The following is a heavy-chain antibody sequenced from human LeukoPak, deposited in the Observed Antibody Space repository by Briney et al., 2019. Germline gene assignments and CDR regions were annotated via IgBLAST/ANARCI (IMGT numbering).Heavy chain of an antibody. V-gene: IGHV4-59*12. Sequence: PSETLSLTCTVSGGSISSYYWSWIRQPPGKGLEWIGYIYYSGSTNYNPSLKSRVTISVDTSKNQFSLKLSSVTAADTAVYYCARGRGRGGTMIVHYWGQGTLVTVSS. CDR2: IYYSGST. J-gene: IGHJ4*02. D-gene: IGHD3-22*01. CDR1: GGSISSYY. CDR3: ARGRGRGGTMIVHY.